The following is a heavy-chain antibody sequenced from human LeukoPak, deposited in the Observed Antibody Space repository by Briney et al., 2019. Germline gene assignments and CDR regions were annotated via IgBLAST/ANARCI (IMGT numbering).Heavy chain of an antibody. CDR3: ARYGGNSKSYFDY. J-gene: IGHJ4*02. CDR2: ISSSSSYI. V-gene: IGHV3-21*04. Sequence: GGSLRLSCAASGFTFSSYSMNWVRQAPGKGLEWVSSISSSSSYIYYADSVKGRFTISRDNSKNTLYLQMNSLRAEDTAVYYCARYGGNSKSYFDYWGQGTLVTVS. CDR1: GFTFSSYS. D-gene: IGHD4-23*01.